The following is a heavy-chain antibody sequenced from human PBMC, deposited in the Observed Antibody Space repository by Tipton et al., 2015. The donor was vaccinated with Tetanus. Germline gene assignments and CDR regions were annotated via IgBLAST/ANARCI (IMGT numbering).Heavy chain of an antibody. CDR1: GFTFSDYY. CDR3: ARDRVRVGAHDAFDI. CDR2: ISSSGSTI. J-gene: IGHJ3*02. V-gene: IGHV3-11*01. Sequence: GSLRLSCAASGFTFSDYYMSWIRQAPGKGLEWVSYISSSGSTIYYADSVKGRFTISRDNAKNSLYLQMNSLRAEDTAVYYCARDRVRVGAHDAFDIWGQGTMVTVSS. D-gene: IGHD1-26*01.